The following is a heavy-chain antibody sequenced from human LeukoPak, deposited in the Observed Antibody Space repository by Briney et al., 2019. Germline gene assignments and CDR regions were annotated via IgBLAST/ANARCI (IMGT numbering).Heavy chain of an antibody. Sequence: ASVKVSCKASGYTFTSYAMHWVRQAPGQRLEWMGWINAGNGNTKYSQEFQGRVTITRDTSASTAYMELSSLRSEDMAVYYCARGMVRGVIGGGAFDIWGQGTMVTVSS. CDR3: ARGMVRGVIGGGAFDI. V-gene: IGHV1-3*03. J-gene: IGHJ3*02. CDR2: INAGNGNT. CDR1: GYTFTSYA. D-gene: IGHD3-10*01.